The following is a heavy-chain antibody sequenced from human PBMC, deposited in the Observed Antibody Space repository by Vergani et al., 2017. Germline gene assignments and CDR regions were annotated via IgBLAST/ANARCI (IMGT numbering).Heavy chain of an antibody. Sequence: EVQLVQSGAEVKKPGESLKISCKGSGYSFTSYWIGWVRQMPGKGLEWMGIIYPGDSDTRYSPSFQGQVTISADKSISTAYLQWSSLKASDTAMYYCARSAIGYCSSTSCSGGAFDIWGQGTMVIVSS. CDR2: IYPGDSDT. J-gene: IGHJ3*02. V-gene: IGHV5-51*01. CDR3: ARSAIGYCSSTSCSGGAFDI. D-gene: IGHD2-2*01. CDR1: GYSFTSYW.